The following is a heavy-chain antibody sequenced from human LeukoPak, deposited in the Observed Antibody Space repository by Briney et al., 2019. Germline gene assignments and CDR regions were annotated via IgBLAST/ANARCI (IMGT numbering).Heavy chain of an antibody. CDR3: ARGYGDYYYYYMDV. CDR1: GYSISSGYY. D-gene: IGHD4-17*01. J-gene: IGHJ6*03. Sequence: SETLSLTCTVSGYSISSGYYWGWIRQPPGKGLEWIGSIYHSGSTYYNPSLKSRVTISVDTSKNQFSLKLSSVTAADTAVYYCARGYGDYYYYYMDVWGKGTTVTISS. V-gene: IGHV4-38-2*02. CDR2: IYHSGST.